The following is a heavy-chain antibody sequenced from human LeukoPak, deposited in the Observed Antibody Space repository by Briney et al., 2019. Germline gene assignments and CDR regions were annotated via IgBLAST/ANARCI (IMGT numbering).Heavy chain of an antibody. J-gene: IGHJ4*02. D-gene: IGHD3-10*01. CDR3: ATRSYYARGVYFDY. CDR1: GYTLTELS. CDR2: FDPEDGET. Sequence: ASMKVSCKVSGYTLTELSMHWVRQAPGKGLEWMGGFDPEDGETIYAQKFQGRVTMTEDTSTDTAYMELSSLRSEDTAVYYCATRSYYARGVYFDYWGQGTLVTVSS. V-gene: IGHV1-24*01.